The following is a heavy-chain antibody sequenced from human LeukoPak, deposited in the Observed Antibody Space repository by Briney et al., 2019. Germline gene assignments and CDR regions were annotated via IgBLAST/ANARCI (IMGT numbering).Heavy chain of an antibody. V-gene: IGHV4-38-2*01. CDR2: IYHSGST. D-gene: IGHD4-17*01. Sequence: SETLSLTCAVSGYSISSGYYWGWIRQPPGKGLEWIGSIYHSGSTYHNPSLKSRVTKSVDTSKNQFSLKLSSVTAADTAVYYCARANYGDYVRAYYFDYWGQGTLVTVSS. CDR3: ARANYGDYVRAYYFDY. CDR1: GYSISSGYY. J-gene: IGHJ4*02.